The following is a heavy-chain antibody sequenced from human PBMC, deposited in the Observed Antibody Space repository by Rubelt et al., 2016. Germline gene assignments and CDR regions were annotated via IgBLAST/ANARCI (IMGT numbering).Heavy chain of an antibody. CDR1: GGSISSSSYY. V-gene: IGHV4-39*01. J-gene: IGHJ4*02. D-gene: IGHD1-26*01. CDR3: ARQKVGASSGPIDY. Sequence: QLQLQESGPGLVKPSETLSLTCTVSGGSISSSSYYWGWIRQPPGKGLEWIGSIYSSGRTYSNPALKSRVTISVDTSKNQCSLKLSSVTAADTAVYYCARQKVGASSGPIDYWGQGTLVTVSS. CDR2: IYSSGRT.